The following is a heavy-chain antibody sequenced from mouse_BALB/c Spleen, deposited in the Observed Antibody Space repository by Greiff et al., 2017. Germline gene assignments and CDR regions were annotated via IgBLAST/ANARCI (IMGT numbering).Heavy chain of an antibody. D-gene: IGHD2-10*01. CDR2: ILPGSGST. CDR1: GYTFSSYW. V-gene: IGHV1-9*01. J-gene: IGHJ4*01. CDR3: ARSSYYGNGGAMDY. Sequence: QVQLQQSGAELMKPGASVKISCKATGYTFSSYWIEWVKQRPGHGLEWIGEILPGSGSTNYNEKFKGKATSTADTSSNTAYMQLSSLTSEDSAVYYCARSSYYGNGGAMDYWGQGTSVTVSS.